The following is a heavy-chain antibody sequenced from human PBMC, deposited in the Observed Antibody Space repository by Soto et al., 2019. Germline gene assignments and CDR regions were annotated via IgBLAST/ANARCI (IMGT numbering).Heavy chain of an antibody. J-gene: IGHJ6*02. CDR3: AKFGHCSSTSCITGGMDV. CDR2: ISHDGSHE. V-gene: IGHV3-30*18. CDR1: GFTFSSYG. D-gene: IGHD2-2*01. Sequence: QVQLVESGGGVVQPGRSLRLSCAASGFTFSSYGMHWARQAPGKGLEWVAVISHDGSHEYYADSVKGRLTISRDNSKNTLYLQMKSLRAEDTAVYYCAKFGHCSSTSCITGGMDVWGQGTTVTVSS.